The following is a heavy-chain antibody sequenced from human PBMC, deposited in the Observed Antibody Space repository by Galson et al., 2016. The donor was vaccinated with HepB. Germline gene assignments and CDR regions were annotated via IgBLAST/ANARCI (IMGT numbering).Heavy chain of an antibody. D-gene: IGHD1-26*01. Sequence: SLRLSCAASGFTVSSNYMSWVRQAPGKGLEWVSVIYSGGSTYYADSVKGRFIISRDNSRNTVYLQMNSLRAEDTAVYYCARGYGSYHDYWGQRIQVTVSS. CDR2: IYSGGST. J-gene: IGHJ4*02. CDR3: ARGYGSYHDY. V-gene: IGHV3-66*01. CDR1: GFTVSSNY.